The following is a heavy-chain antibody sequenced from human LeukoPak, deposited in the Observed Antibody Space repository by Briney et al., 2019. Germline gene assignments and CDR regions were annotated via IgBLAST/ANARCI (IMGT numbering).Heavy chain of an antibody. CDR2: IIPILGIA. D-gene: IGHD3-10*01. V-gene: IGHV1-69*04. CDR3: ARIGGRFTYYYGSGSYYNTSNWFDP. J-gene: IGHJ5*02. Sequence: ASVKVSCKASGGTFSSYAISWVRQAPGQGLEWMGRIIPILGIANYAQKFQGRVTITVDKSTSTAYMELSSLRSEDTAVYYCARIGGRFTYYYGSGSYYNTSNWFDPWGQGTLVTVSS. CDR1: GGTFSSYA.